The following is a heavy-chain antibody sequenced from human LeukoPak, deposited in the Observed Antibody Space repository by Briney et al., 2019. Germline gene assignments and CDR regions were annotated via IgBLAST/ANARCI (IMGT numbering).Heavy chain of an antibody. V-gene: IGHV3-48*03. D-gene: IGHD6-19*01. CDR3: AREGIAVAVNFDY. CDR1: GFTFSNYA. Sequence: GGSLRLSCAASGFTFSNYAMSWVRQAPGKGLEWVSYISSSGSTIYYADSVKGRFTISRDNAKNSLYLQMNSLRAEDTAVYYCAREGIAVAVNFDYWGQGTLVTVSS. CDR2: ISSSGSTI. J-gene: IGHJ4*02.